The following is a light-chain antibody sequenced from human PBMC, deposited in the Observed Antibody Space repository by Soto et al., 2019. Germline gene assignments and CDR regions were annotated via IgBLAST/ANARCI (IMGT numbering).Light chain of an antibody. CDR1: QSVSSN. CDR2: GAS. CDR3: QQYNNWPPWT. J-gene: IGKJ1*01. Sequence: EIVMTQSPATLSVSPGERATLSCRASQSVSSNLAWYQQKPGQAPRLLIYGASTRATGFPARFSGSGSGTELTLTISSLQSEDFAVYYCQQYNNWPPWTFGQGTQLEIK. V-gene: IGKV3D-15*01.